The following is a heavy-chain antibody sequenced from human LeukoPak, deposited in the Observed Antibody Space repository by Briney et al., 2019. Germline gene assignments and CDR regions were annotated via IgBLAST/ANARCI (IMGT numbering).Heavy chain of an antibody. Sequence: PSPTLSLTCTVSGGSISSYYWSWIRQPPGKGLEWIGYIYYRRSTNYNPPLKSRVTISRDTSKNQFSLKLSSVTAADTAVYYCARVRGGQPDCWGQGTLVTVSS. CDR3: ARVRGGQPDC. CDR1: GGSISSYY. V-gene: IGHV4-59*01. CDR2: IYYRRST. J-gene: IGHJ4*02. D-gene: IGHD3-16*01.